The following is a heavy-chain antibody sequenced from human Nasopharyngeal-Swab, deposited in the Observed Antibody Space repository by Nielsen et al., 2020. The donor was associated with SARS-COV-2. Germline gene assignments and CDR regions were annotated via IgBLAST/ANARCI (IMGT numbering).Heavy chain of an antibody. D-gene: IGHD5-12*01. J-gene: IGHJ4*02. Sequence: VRQAPGKGLEWVSSISSSSSYIYYADSVKGRFTISRDNAKSSLYLQMNSLRAEDTAVYYCARDLSGYWVSFDYWGQGTLVTVSS. CDR2: ISSSSSYI. V-gene: IGHV3-21*01. CDR3: ARDLSGYWVSFDY.